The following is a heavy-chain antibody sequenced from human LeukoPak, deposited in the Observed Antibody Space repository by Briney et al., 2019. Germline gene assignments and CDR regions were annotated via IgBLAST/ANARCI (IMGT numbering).Heavy chain of an antibody. CDR2: INPSSGGT. J-gene: IGHJ4*02. CDR3: ASSREPNSGSYSAPPEFDY. V-gene: IGHV1-2*02. Sequence: ALVKVSCKASGYTFIGYYMHWVRQAPGQGLEWMGWINPSSGGTNYAQKFQGRVTMTRDTSISTAYMELGRLRSDDTAVYYCASSREPNSGSYSAPPEFDYWGQGTLVTVSS. CDR1: GYTFIGYY. D-gene: IGHD1-26*01.